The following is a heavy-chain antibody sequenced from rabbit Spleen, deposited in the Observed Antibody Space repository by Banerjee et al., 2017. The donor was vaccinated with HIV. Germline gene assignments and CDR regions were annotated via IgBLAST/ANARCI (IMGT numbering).Heavy chain of an antibody. J-gene: IGHJ4*01. CDR2: VYAGSSGST. Sequence: QEQLVESGGGLVKPEGSLTLSCTASEFSFSNKAVMCWVRQAPGKGLEWIACVYAGSSGSTYSATWAKGRFTISKASSTTVTLQMTSLTAADTATYFCTRDDGSGHYIDGYFNLWGPGTLVTVS. CDR3: TRDDGSGHYIDGYFNL. V-gene: IGHV1S45*01. D-gene: IGHD1-1*01. CDR1: EFSFSNKAV.